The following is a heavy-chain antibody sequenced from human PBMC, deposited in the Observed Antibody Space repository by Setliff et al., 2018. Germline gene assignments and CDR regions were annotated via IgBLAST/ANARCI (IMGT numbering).Heavy chain of an antibody. CDR2: TNAGNGNT. J-gene: IGHJ4*02. CDR3: ARVDGAVNYFDY. CDR1: GYTFTSYA. Sequence: ASVKVSCKASGYTFTSYAMHWVRQAPGQRLEWMGWTNAGNGNTKYSQKFQGRVTITRDTSASTAYMELSSLRSEDTAVYYCARVDGAVNYFDYWGQGTLVTVSS. V-gene: IGHV1-3*01. D-gene: IGHD3-10*01.